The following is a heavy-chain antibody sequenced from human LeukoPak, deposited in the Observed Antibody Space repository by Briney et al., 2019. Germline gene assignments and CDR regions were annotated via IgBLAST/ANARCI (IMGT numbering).Heavy chain of an antibody. CDR2: INHSGST. D-gene: IGHD3-22*01. Sequence: SETLSLTCAVYGGSFSGYYWSWIRQPPGKGLEWIGEINHSGSTNYNPSLKSRVTISVDTSKNQFSLKLSSVTAADTDVYYCARGFSRYYYDSSGYYYYWGQGTLVTVSS. CDR3: ARGFSRYYYDSSGYYYY. V-gene: IGHV4-34*01. J-gene: IGHJ4*02. CDR1: GGSFSGYY.